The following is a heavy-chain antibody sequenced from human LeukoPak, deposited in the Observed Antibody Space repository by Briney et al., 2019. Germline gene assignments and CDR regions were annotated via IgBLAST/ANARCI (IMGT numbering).Heavy chain of an antibody. CDR2: IYSSGST. Sequence: PSQTLSLTCTVSGGSNSSDNYYWSWIRQPAGKGLEWIGRIYSSGSTNYNPSLKSRVTISVDTSKNQLSLKLSSVTAADTAVYYCAREGSGSTPYYYGMDVWGQGTTVTVSS. D-gene: IGHD6-19*01. V-gene: IGHV4-61*02. CDR1: GGSNSSDNYY. CDR3: AREGSGSTPYYYGMDV. J-gene: IGHJ6*02.